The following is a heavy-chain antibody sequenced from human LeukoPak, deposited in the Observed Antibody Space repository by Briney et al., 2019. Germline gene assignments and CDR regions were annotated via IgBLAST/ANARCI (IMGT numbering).Heavy chain of an antibody. J-gene: IGHJ4*02. Sequence: ASVKVSCKASGYTFTGYYMHWVRQASGQGLEWMGWINPNSGGTNYAQKFQGRVTMTRDTSISTAYMELSRLRSDDTAVYYCARGYYYDSSGYWYWGQGTLVTVSS. CDR3: ARGYYYDSSGYWY. CDR2: INPNSGGT. D-gene: IGHD3-22*01. V-gene: IGHV1-2*02. CDR1: GYTFTGYY.